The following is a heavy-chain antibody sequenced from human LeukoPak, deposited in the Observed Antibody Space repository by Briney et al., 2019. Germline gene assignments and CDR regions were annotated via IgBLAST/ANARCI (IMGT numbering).Heavy chain of an antibody. CDR3: ARGGRGIWFGELLYPNYGMDV. CDR2: IYYISNT. D-gene: IGHD3-10*01. J-gene: IGHJ6*02. CDR1: GASVGSGGYY. V-gene: IGHV4-61*08. Sequence: KTSETLSLTCTVSGASVGSGGYYWSWIRQPPGGGLEWIGYIYYISNTNYNPSLKSRVTMSVDPSKNQFSLKLSSVTAADTAVYYCARGGRGIWFGELLYPNYGMDVWGQGTTVTVSS.